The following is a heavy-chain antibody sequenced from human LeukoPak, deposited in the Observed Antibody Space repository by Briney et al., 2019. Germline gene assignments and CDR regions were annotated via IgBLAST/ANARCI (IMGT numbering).Heavy chain of an antibody. J-gene: IGHJ4*02. Sequence: SETLSLTCTVSGDSISRSTYYWAWLRQPPGKGLEWIGSVYYGRSPYFNPSLESRAIISVDTSKNHFSLKMSSVTAADTAVYYCARSGGTGTFSYWGQGTLVAVSS. CDR3: ARSGGTGTFSY. CDR2: VYYGRSP. V-gene: IGHV4-39*02. CDR1: GDSISRSTYY. D-gene: IGHD7-27*01.